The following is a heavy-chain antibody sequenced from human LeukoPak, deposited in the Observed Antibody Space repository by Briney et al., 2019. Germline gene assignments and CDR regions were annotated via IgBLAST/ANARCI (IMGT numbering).Heavy chain of an antibody. CDR3: TTGPGVTTPLYFQH. Sequence: GGSLRLSCAASGFTFSNAGMNWVRQAPGKGLEWVGRIKSKTDDGTTDYAAPVKGRFTISRDDSKNTLYLQMNSLKTEDTAVYYCTTGPGVTTPLYFQHWGQGTLGTVSS. CDR1: GFTFSNAG. J-gene: IGHJ1*01. V-gene: IGHV3-15*07. CDR2: IKSKTDDGTT. D-gene: IGHD5-18*01.